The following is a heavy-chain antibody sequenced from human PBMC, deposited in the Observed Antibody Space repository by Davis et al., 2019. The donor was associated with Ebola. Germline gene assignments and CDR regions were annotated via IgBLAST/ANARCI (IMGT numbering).Heavy chain of an antibody. CDR2: IKGVNGKT. D-gene: IGHD3-10*02. V-gene: IGHV1-3*01. CDR1: GYSFTNYA. CDR3: AKDLEANIGDVGTPMF. Sequence: ASVKVSCKASGYSFTNYAMQWVRQAPGQSLEWIGWIKGVNGKTKYSQKFQGRVTLTRDTSATIGYMQLSGLKSEDTAVYYCAKDLEANIGDVGTPMFGGQGTLVSVPS. J-gene: IGHJ4*02.